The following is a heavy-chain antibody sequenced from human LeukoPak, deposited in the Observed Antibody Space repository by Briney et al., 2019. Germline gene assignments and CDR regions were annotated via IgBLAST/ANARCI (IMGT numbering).Heavy chain of an antibody. CDR1: GGSISSYY. V-gene: IGHV4-59*01. D-gene: IGHD5-18*01. CDR3: AREAAMGTNWFDP. J-gene: IGHJ5*02. CDR2: IYYSGST. Sequence: PSETLSLTCTVSGGSISSYYWSWIRQPPGKGLEWIGYIYYSGSTNYNPSLKSRVTISVDTSKNQFSLKLSSVTAADTAVYYCAREAAMGTNWFDPWGQGTLVTVFS.